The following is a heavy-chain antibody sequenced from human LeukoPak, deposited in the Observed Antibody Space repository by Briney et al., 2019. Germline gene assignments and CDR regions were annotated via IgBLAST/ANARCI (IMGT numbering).Heavy chain of an antibody. D-gene: IGHD2-2*01. CDR1: GFTFSSYA. CDR3: AKAGIVVVAAAIWVYFDY. J-gene: IGHJ4*02. Sequence: GGSLRLSCAASGFTFSSYAMSWVRQAPGKGLEWVSAISGSGGSTYYADSVKGRSTISRDNSKNTLYLQMNSQRAEDTAVYYCAKAGIVVVAAAIWVYFDYWGQGTLVTVSS. V-gene: IGHV3-23*01. CDR2: ISGSGGST.